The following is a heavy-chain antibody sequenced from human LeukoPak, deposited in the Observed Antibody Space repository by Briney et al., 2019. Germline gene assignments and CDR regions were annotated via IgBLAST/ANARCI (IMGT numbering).Heavy chain of an antibody. V-gene: IGHV4-31*03. D-gene: IGHD2-2*01. CDR3: ARVKHARGWFDP. Sequence: PSQTLSLTCTVSGGSISSGGYYWSWIRQHPVKGLEWIGYIYYSGSTYYNPSLKSRVTISVDTSKNQFSLKLSSVTAADTAVYYCARVKHARGWFDPWGQGTLVTVSS. J-gene: IGHJ5*02. CDR1: GGSISSGGYY. CDR2: IYYSGST.